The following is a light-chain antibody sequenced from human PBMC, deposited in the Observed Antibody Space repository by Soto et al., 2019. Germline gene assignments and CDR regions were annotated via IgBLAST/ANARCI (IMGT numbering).Light chain of an antibody. CDR3: QKRSNWPLT. CDR2: DAS. CDR1: QSVSGY. Sequence: EILLTQSPATLSLSPGERATLSCRASQSVSGYLGWYQQKPGQAPRFLIYDASYKATGTPARFSGSGSGTAFTLTISSLEPQDFAVYYCQKRSNWPLTFGGATKVDIK. J-gene: IGKJ4*01. V-gene: IGKV3-11*01.